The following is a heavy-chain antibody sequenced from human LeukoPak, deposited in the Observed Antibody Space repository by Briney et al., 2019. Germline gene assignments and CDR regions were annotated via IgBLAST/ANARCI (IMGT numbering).Heavy chain of an antibody. CDR2: ISSSGSTI. V-gene: IGHV3-48*03. Sequence: GESLRLSCAASGFTFSSYEMNWVRQAPGKGLEWVSYISSSGSTIYYADSVKGRFTISRDNAKNSLYLQMNSLRAEDTAVYYCARSQTGSSSWYYFDYWGQGTLVTVSS. D-gene: IGHD6-13*01. CDR3: ARSQTGSSSWYYFDY. J-gene: IGHJ4*02. CDR1: GFTFSSYE.